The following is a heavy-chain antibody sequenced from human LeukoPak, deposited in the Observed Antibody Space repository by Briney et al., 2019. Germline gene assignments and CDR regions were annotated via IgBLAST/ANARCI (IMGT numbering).Heavy chain of an antibody. J-gene: IGHJ5*02. CDR2: ISAYNGNT. D-gene: IGHD3-16*01. V-gene: IGHV1-18*04. Sequence: GASVKVSCKASGYTFTGYYMHWVRQAPGQGLEWMGWISAYNGNTNYAQKLQGRVTMTTDTSTSTAYMELRSLRSDDTAVYYCARAGGSTTMLVWENVGPVGPWGQGTLVTVSS. CDR1: GYTFTGYY. CDR3: ARAGGSTTMLVWENVGPVGP.